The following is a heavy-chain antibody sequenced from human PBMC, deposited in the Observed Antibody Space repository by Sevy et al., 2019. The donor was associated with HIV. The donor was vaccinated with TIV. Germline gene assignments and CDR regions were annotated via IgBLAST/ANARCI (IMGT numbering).Heavy chain of an antibody. CDR1: GDTVSSDSAA. CDR2: TYYRSTWHM. V-gene: IGHV6-1*01. J-gene: IGHJ4*02. D-gene: IGHD1-20*01. Sequence: QTLSLTCAISGDTVSSDSAAWNWIRQSPARGLEWLGRTYYRSTWHMDYATSLNSRMTINPDTSKNQFSLQLNSVTPEDTAVYYCARDHNFVLDYWGQGVLVTVSS. CDR3: ARDHNFVLDY.